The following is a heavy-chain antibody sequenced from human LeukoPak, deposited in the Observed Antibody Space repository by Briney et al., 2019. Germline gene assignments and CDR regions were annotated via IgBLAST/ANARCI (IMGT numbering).Heavy chain of an antibody. Sequence: GGSLRLSCAASGFTFSSYAMSWVRQAPGKGLEWVSGVSGSGGTTYYADSVKGRFTISRDNSKNTLYLQMNSLRAEDTAVYYCAKGGRGPPTGIWGQGTMVTVSS. D-gene: IGHD3-10*01. J-gene: IGHJ3*02. CDR3: AKGGRGPPTGI. CDR1: GFTFSSYA. CDR2: VSGSGGTT. V-gene: IGHV3-23*01.